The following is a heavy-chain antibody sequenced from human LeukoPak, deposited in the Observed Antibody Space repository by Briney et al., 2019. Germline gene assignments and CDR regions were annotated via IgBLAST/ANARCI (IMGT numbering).Heavy chain of an antibody. Sequence: PGGSLRLSCAASGFTFNYYGMNWVRQAPGRGLEWLAFIRYDGGNKYYADSVKGRFTISRDNSKNTLYLEMNSLRAEDTAVYYCAKRKDASGSYHTQPYFGYWGQGTLATVSS. J-gene: IGHJ4*02. CDR3: AKRKDASGSYHTQPYFGY. D-gene: IGHD3-10*01. CDR1: GFTFNYYG. V-gene: IGHV3-30*02. CDR2: IRYDGGNK.